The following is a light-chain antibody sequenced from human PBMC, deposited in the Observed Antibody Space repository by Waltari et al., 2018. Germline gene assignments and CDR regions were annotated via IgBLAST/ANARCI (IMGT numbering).Light chain of an antibody. Sequence: SCTRTSGSIATYYVQWYQQRPGSAPTIVIYEDYQRPAGVPDRFSGSIDTSSNSASLTISGLKTEDEADYYCQSYDGANRLFGGGTKLTVL. V-gene: IGLV6-57*03. CDR1: SGSIATYY. J-gene: IGLJ3*02. CDR3: QSYDGANRL. CDR2: EDY.